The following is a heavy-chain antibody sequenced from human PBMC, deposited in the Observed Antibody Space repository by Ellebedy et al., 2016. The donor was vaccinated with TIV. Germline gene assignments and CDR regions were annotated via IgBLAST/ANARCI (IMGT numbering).Heavy chain of an antibody. CDR1: GFTVSRNY. CDR3: TRDTADMHAFDI. J-gene: IGHJ3*02. V-gene: IGHV3-53*01. D-gene: IGHD4-17*01. Sequence: GESLKISCAASGFTVSRNYMSWVRQAPGKGLEWVSVIYSGAGTYYADSVKGRFTISRDNSKNTLFLQMNSLRAEDTAVYYGTRDTADMHAFDIWGQGTMVSVCS. CDR2: IYSGAGT.